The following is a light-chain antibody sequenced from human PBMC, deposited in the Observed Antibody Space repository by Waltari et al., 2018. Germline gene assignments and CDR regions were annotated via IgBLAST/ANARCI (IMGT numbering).Light chain of an antibody. CDR1: TSAIGGYHY. CDR2: DVI. V-gene: IGLV2-14*03. CDR3: TSYTTTSTLVL. Sequence: QSALTQPASVSGSPGQPTTITCPGTTSAIGGYHYVSCYQQHPGRAPKLMIYDVIDRPSWISIRFSGSKSGNAASLTISGLRAEDEAYYYCTSYTTTSTLVLFGGGTKLTVL. J-gene: IGLJ2*01.